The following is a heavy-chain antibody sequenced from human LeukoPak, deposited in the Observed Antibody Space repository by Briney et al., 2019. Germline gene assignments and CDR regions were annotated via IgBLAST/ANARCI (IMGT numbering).Heavy chain of an antibody. D-gene: IGHD1-1*01. CDR3: ARGLGNDGIFDY. CDR2: MNPNSGNT. J-gene: IGHJ4*02. CDR1: GYTFSYD. Sequence: ASVKVSCKASGYTFSYDINRVRQATGQGLEWMGWMNPNSGNTGYAQKFQGRVTMTRNTSISTAYMELSSLRSEDTAVYYCARGLGNDGIFDYWSQGTLVSVS. V-gene: IGHV1-8*01.